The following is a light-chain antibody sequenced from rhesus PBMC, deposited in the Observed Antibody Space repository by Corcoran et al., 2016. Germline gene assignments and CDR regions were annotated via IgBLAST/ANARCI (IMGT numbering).Light chain of an antibody. CDR2: GAS. CDR3: QQYNDLLPT. Sequence: TQSPATLSLSPGERATLSCRAIKSVSSSLAWYQQKPGHAPRLLIYGASSRANGIPGMVSGSGSGTDFTLTISSLQPEDVGVYHCQQYNDLLPTFGQGTKVEIK. V-gene: IGKV3-24*01. CDR1: KSVSSS. J-gene: IGKJ1*01.